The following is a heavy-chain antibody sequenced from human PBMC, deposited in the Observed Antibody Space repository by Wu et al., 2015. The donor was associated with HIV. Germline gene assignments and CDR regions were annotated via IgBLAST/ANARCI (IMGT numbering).Heavy chain of an antibody. D-gene: IGHD4-17*01. J-gene: IGHJ4*02. CDR3: ARRDNYGLDY. CDR1: GYTFSSYS. Sequence: QVQLVQSGAEVKKPGASVKVSCKASGYTFSSYSIHWVRQAPGQGLEWMGIINPSGGSTNYAQKFQGRVTMTRDTSTSTVYMELSSLRSEDTAVYYCARRDNYGLDYWGQGTLVTVSS. CDR2: INPSGGST. V-gene: IGHV1-46*03.